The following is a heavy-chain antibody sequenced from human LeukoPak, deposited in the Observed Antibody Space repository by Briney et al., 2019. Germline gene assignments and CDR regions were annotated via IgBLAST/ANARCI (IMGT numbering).Heavy chain of an antibody. D-gene: IGHD6-6*01. V-gene: IGHV3-33*01. J-gene: IGHJ4*02. Sequence: GRSLRLSCAASGFTFSSYGMHWVRQAPGKGLEWVAVIWYDGSNKYYADSVKGRFTISRDNSKNTLYLQMNSLRAEDTAVYYCAREGDSSSSGCNYWGQGTLVTVSS. CDR1: GFTFSSYG. CDR3: AREGDSSSSGCNY. CDR2: IWYDGSNK.